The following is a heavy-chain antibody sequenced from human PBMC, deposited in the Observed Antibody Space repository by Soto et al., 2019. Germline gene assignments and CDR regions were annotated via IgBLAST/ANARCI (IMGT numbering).Heavy chain of an antibody. Sequence: QVQLQQWGAGLLKPSETLSLTCAVFGGSVNSGNYYWSWIRQPPGKGLEWIGEMSHSGGTHFNPSLKSRVTISVDTSKNQFSLKMSSLTAAATALYYCARVERGTATPVIDAFDIWGPGTMVTVSS. J-gene: IGHJ3*02. CDR2: MSHSGGT. CDR1: GGSVNSGNYY. CDR3: ARVERGTATPVIDAFDI. D-gene: IGHD2-21*02. V-gene: IGHV4-34*01.